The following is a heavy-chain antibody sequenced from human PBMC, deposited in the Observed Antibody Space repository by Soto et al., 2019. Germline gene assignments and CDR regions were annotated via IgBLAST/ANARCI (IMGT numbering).Heavy chain of an antibody. CDR1: GGTFSSYA. V-gene: IGHV1-69*13. J-gene: IGHJ6*02. CDR3: GRAGRYQPLLGMDV. Sequence: SVKVSCKASGGTFSSYAISWVRQAPGQGLEWMGGIIPIFGTANYAQKFQGRVTITADESTSTAYMELSSLRSEDTAVYYCGRAGRYQPLLGMDVWGQGTTVTVSS. D-gene: IGHD2-2*01. CDR2: IIPIFGTA.